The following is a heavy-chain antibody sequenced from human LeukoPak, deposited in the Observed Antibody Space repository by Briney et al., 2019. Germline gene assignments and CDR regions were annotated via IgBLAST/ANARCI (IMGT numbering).Heavy chain of an antibody. J-gene: IGHJ5*02. V-gene: IGHV4-61*02. CDR3: ARQVDP. CDR2: ISTSGNT. Sequence: TLSLTCTVSGGSISSGNYYWRWIRQPAGKGLEWIGRISTSGNTNYNPSLKSRVTISVDTSKNQFSLKLSSVTAADTAMYYCARQVDPWGQGTLVTVSS. CDR1: GGSISSGNYY.